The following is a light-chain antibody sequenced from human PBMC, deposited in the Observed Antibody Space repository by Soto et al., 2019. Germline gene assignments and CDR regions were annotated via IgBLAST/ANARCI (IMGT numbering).Light chain of an antibody. CDR1: SSNIGAGYD. CDR3: QAYDRSLSGEV. CDR2: GNS. J-gene: IGLJ2*01. V-gene: IGLV1-40*01. Sequence: QSVLTQPPSVSGAPGQRVTISCTGSSSNIGAGYDVHWYKQLPGTAPKLLIYGNSNRPSGVPDRFSGSKSGTSASLAITVLQADDDADYSCQAYDRSLSGEVFCGWTKLTVL.